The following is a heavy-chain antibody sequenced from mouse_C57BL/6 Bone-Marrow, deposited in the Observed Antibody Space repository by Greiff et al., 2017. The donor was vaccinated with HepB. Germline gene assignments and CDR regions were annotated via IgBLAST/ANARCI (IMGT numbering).Heavy chain of an antibody. D-gene: IGHD2-3*01. J-gene: IGHJ1*03. V-gene: IGHV14-4*01. CDR2: IDPENGDT. CDR3: TRWLLPHWYFDV. CDR1: GFNIKDDY. Sequence: VQLQQSGAELVRPGASVKLSCTASGFNIKDDYMHWVKQRPEQGLEWIGWIDPENGDTEYASKFQGKATITADTSSNTAYLQLSSLTSEDTAVYYWTRWLLPHWYFDVWGTGTTVTVSS.